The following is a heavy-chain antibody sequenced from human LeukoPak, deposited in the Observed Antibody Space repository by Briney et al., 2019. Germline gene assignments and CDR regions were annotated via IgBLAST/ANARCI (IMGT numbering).Heavy chain of an antibody. Sequence: PSETLSLTCAVSGYSISSINRDLYWGWIRQPPGKGLEWIGSISRSGSTYYNPSLEGRVTISVDTSKNQFSLRLKSVTAADTAIDYCARVNTVVSRPEGFFDLWGRGTQVTVSS. CDR1: GYSISSINRDLY. J-gene: IGHJ2*01. V-gene: IGHV4-38-2*01. CDR2: ISRSGST. CDR3: ARVNTVVSRPEGFFDL. D-gene: IGHD4-17*01.